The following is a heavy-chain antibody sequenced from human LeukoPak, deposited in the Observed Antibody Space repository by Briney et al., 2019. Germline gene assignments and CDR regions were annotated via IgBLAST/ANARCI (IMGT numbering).Heavy chain of an antibody. CDR2: MNPNRGNT. J-gene: IGHJ6*02. D-gene: IGHD3-3*01. CDR1: GYTFTSYD. V-gene: IGHV1-8*01. Sequence: ASVKVSCKASGYTFTSYDINWVRQATGQGLEWMGWMNPNRGNTGYAQKFQGRVTMTRNTSISTAYMELSSLRSEDTAVYYCASGYYDFWSGYYLRAYYYYGMDVWGQGTTVTVSS. CDR3: ASGYYDFWSGYYLRAYYYYGMDV.